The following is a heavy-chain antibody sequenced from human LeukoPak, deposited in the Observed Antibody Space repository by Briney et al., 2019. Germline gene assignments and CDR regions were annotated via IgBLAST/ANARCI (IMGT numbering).Heavy chain of an antibody. CDR3: ASHLGVYSSSSFDY. D-gene: IGHD6-6*01. CDR1: GFTFSNYA. J-gene: IGHJ4*02. V-gene: IGHV3-23*01. Sequence: TGGSLRLSCAASGFTFSNYAMSWVRQAPGKGLEWVSAISGSGGSTYYADSVKGRFTISRDNSKNTLYLQMSILRVEDTAVYYCASHLGVYSSSSFDYWGQRTLVTVSS. CDR2: ISGSGGST.